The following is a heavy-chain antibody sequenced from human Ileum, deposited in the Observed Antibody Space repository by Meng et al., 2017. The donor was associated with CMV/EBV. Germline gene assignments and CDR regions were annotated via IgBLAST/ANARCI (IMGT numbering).Heavy chain of an antibody. CDR2: INHSGST. J-gene: IGHJ4*02. D-gene: IGHD2-2*02. Sequence: SFSGYYWSWSRQPPGKGLEWIGKINHSGSTNYNPSLTSRVTISVDTAKNQFSLKLSSVTAADTAVYFCARGYCSSTSCYIGGELDYWGQGTLVTVSS. V-gene: IGHV4-34*01. CDR3: ARGYCSSTSCYIGGELDY. CDR1: SFSGYY.